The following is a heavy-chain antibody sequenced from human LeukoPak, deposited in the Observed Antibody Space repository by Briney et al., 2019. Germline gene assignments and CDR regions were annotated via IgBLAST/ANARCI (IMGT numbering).Heavy chain of an antibody. V-gene: IGHV1-69*06. J-gene: IGHJ2*01. CDR3: ARRTTVTYWYFDL. CDR2: IIPIFGTA. CDR1: GGTFSSYA. Sequence: SVKVSCKASGGTFSSYAISWVRQAPGQGLEWMGGIIPIFGTANYAQKFQGRVTITADKSTSTAYLELSSLRSEDTAVYYCARRTTVTYWYFDLWGRGTLVTVSS. D-gene: IGHD4-17*01.